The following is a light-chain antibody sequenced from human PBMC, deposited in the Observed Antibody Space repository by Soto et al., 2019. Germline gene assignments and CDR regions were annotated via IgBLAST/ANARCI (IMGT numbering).Light chain of an antibody. CDR3: QEYNNYWT. V-gene: IGKV1-5*01. CDR1: QTISRW. J-gene: IGKJ1*01. Sequence: DIQMTQSPSTLSGSVGDRVTITCRASQTISRWLAWYQQKPGKAPRLLIYTASTLESGVPSRFSASGSGTEFTLTISSLHPDDFATYYCQEYNNYWTVGPGTKVDIK. CDR2: TAS.